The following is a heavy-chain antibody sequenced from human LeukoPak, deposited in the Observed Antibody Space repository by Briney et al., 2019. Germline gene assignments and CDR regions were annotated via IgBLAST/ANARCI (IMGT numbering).Heavy chain of an antibody. D-gene: IGHD5-24*01. CDR3: ARDPSVNSEMATNGDY. V-gene: IGHV1-69*04. Sequence: SVKVSCKASGGTFSSYAISWVRQAPGQGLEWMGRIIPILGIANYAQKFQGRVTITADKSTSTAYMELSSLRSEDTAVYYCARDPSVNSEMATNGDYWGQGTLVTVSS. CDR2: IIPILGIA. CDR1: GGTFSSYA. J-gene: IGHJ4*02.